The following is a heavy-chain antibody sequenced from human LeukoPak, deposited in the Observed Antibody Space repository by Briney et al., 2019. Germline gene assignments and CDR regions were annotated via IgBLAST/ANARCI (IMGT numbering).Heavy chain of an antibody. V-gene: IGHV1-2*02. CDR1: GYTFTGYY. CDR2: INPSNGDT. CDR3: ARDHYYYDSSGYYYVIDY. J-gene: IGHJ4*02. Sequence: GASVKVSCKASGYTFTGYYMHWVRQAPGQGLEWMGWINPSNGDTNFAQKFQGRVTMTRDTSISTAYMELSSLRSEDTAVYYCARDHYYYDSSGYYYVIDYWGQGTLVTVSS. D-gene: IGHD3-22*01.